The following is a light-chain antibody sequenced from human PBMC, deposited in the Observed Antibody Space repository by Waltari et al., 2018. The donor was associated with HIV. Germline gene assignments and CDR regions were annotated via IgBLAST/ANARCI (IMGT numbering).Light chain of an antibody. Sequence: SSGLTQPPSVSVSPGQTATITCSEAALPKQYAYWYQQKPGQAPVMVIYKDSERPSGIPERFSGSSSATTVTLTISGVQAADEAYYYCQSSDISGNYWVFGGGTKLTVL. J-gene: IGLJ3*02. CDR1: ALPKQY. CDR3: QSSDISGNYWV. CDR2: KDS. V-gene: IGLV3-25*03.